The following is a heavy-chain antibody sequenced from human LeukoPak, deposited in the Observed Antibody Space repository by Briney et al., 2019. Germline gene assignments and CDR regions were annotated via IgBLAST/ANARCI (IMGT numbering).Heavy chain of an antibody. J-gene: IGHJ6*03. CDR2: IYYTGST. CDR3: ARHPLVADHYCYMDV. V-gene: IGHV4-39*01. D-gene: IGHD5-12*01. Sequence: SETLSLTCAVSGGSIRSYNYYWGWIRQPPGKGLEWIGSIYYTGSTYYNPSLRSRVTISVDTTKNQFSLKLSSVTAADTALYYCARHPLVADHYCYMDVWGKGTTVTISS. CDR1: GGSIRSYNYY.